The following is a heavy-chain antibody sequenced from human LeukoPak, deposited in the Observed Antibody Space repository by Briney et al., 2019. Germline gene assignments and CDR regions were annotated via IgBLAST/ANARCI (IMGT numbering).Heavy chain of an antibody. CDR2: INPNSGGT. CDR1: GYTFTGYY. Sequence: GASVKVSCKASGYTFTGYYMHWVRQAPGQGLEWLGWINPNSGGTNYAQKFQGRVTITSDASISTAYMELSRLRSHDTAVYYCARDRNSGYGHFDYWGQGTLVTVSS. CDR3: ARDRNSGYGHFDY. J-gene: IGHJ4*02. V-gene: IGHV1-2*02. D-gene: IGHD5-12*01.